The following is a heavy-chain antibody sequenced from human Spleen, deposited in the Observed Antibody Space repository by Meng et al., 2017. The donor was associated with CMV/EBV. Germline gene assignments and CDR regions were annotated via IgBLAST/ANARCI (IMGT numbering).Heavy chain of an antibody. D-gene: IGHD2-15*01. CDR2: IYPGDSDT. CDR3: ARQGGGSGDYFDY. Sequence: GESLKISCQASGYSFTGYWIGWVRQMPGKGLEWMGVIYPGDSDTKYSPSFQGQVAMSVDKSTSTAHLQWSSLKAPDTAMYYCARQGGGSGDYFDYWGQGTLVTVSS. V-gene: IGHV5-51*01. J-gene: IGHJ4*02. CDR1: GYSFTGYW.